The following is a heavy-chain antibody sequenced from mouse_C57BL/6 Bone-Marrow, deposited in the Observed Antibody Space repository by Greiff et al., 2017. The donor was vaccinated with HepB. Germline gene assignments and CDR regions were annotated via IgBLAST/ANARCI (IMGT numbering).Heavy chain of an antibody. V-gene: IGHV1-62-2*01. CDR3: ARHEEELGRGGYFDY. Sequence: VQLQQSGAELVKPGASVKLSCKASGYTFTEYTIHWVKQRSGQGLEWIGWFYPGSGSIKYNEKFKDKATLTEDKSSSTVYSELSRLTSEDSAVYFCARHEEELGRGGYFDYWGQGTTLTVSS. CDR2: FYPGSGSI. CDR1: GYTFTEYT. D-gene: IGHD4-1*01. J-gene: IGHJ2*01.